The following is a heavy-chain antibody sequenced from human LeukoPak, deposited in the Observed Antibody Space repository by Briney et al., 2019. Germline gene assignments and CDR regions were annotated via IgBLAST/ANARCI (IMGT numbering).Heavy chain of an antibody. CDR2: ILPIFDTG. CDR1: GGTFSNYA. D-gene: IGHD4-23*01. V-gene: IGHV1-69*13. J-gene: IGHJ5*02. CDR3: ARSNYGGHSGVWFDP. Sequence: ASVKVSCKASGGTFSNYAISWVRQAPGQGLEWMGGILPIFDTGNYAQKFQGRVTVTADASTSTAYMELSSLRSEDTAVYYCARSNYGGHSGVWFDPWGQGTLVTVSS.